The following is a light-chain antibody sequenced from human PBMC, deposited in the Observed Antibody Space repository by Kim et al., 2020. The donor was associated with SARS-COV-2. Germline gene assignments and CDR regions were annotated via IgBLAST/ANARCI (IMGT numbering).Light chain of an antibody. CDR2: GAS. V-gene: IGKV1-27*01. CDR1: QGISDY. Sequence: IQMTQSPSSLSASVGDSVTITCRASQGISDYLAWYQEKPGKVPKLLIYGASTLQPGVPSRFSGTGSETYFTLTINTLQPEDVTTYYCQKYDSGPYTFGQGTKLEI. CDR3: QKYDSGPYT. J-gene: IGKJ2*01.